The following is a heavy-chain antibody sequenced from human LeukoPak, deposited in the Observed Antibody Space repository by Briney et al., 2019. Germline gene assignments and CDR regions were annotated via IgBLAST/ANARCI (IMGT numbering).Heavy chain of an antibody. Sequence: SETLSLTCTVSGGSISSGDYYWSWIRQPPGKGLEWIGYIYYSGSTYYDPSLKSRVTISVDTSKNQFSLKLSSVTAADTAVYYCARVTGLTGYSYYYYYGMDVWGQGTTVTVSS. CDR3: ARVTGLTGYSYYYYYGMDV. D-gene: IGHD3-9*01. J-gene: IGHJ6*02. V-gene: IGHV4-30-4*01. CDR1: GGSISSGDYY. CDR2: IYYSGST.